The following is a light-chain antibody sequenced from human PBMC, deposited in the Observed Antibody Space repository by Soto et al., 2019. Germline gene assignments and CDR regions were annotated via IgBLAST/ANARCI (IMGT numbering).Light chain of an antibody. CDR2: GAS. J-gene: IGKJ4*01. V-gene: IGKV3-15*01. Sequence: EIVMTQSPATLSVSPGARALLSCRASQSVSSNLAWYQQKPGQAPGLLIYGASTRATGIPARFSGRGSGTECTLTISSLQSEDFAVYYCQQYNNWPPLTVGGGTKVEIK. CDR3: QQYNNWPPLT. CDR1: QSVSSN.